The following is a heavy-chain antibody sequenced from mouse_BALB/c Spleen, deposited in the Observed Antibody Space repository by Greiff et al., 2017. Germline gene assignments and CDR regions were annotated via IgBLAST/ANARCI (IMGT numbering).Heavy chain of an antibody. CDR3: ARDGGYFDY. Sequence: EVQVVESGGGLVKPGGSLKLSCAASGFTFSDYYMYWVRQTPEKRLEWVATISDGGSYTYYPDSVKGRFTISRDNAKNNLYLQMSSLKSEDTAMYYCARDGGYFDYWGQGTTLTVSS. CDR2: ISDGGSYT. V-gene: IGHV5-4*02. J-gene: IGHJ2*01. CDR1: GFTFSDYY.